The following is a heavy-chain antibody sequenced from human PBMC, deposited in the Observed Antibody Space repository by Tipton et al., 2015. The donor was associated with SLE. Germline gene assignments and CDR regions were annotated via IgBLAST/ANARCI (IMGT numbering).Heavy chain of an antibody. CDR2: IYYSGST. CDR3: ASTRLDIVVVWYFDL. J-gene: IGHJ2*01. Sequence: TLSLTCTVSGGSTSSSSYYWGWIRQPPGKGLEWIGSIYYSGSTYYNPSLKSRATISVDTSKNQFSLKLSSVTAADTAVYYCASTRLDIVVVWYFDLWGRGTLVTVSS. CDR1: GGSTSSSSYY. D-gene: IGHD2-21*01. V-gene: IGHV4-39*07.